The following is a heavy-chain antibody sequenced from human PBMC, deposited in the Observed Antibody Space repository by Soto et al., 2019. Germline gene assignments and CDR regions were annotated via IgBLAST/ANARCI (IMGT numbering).Heavy chain of an antibody. J-gene: IGHJ4*02. V-gene: IGHV4-31*03. D-gene: IGHD5-12*01. CDR2: IYYSGST. CDR1: GGSISSGGYY. CDR3: ATAVGGYSGYDGPLYPSYYFDY. Sequence: SETLSLTCTVSGGSISSGGYYWSWIRQHPGKGLEWIGYIYYSGSTYYNPSLKSRVTISVDTSKNQFSLKLSSVTAADTAVYYCATAVGGYSGYDGPLYPSYYFDYWGQGTLVTVSS.